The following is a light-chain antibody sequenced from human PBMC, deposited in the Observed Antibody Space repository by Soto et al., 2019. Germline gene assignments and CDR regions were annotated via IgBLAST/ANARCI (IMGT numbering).Light chain of an antibody. Sequence: DLQMTQSPSSLSASVGDRVTITCRASQSISSYLNWYQQKPGKAPKLLIYAASSLQSGVPSRFSGSGSGTDFTLTISSLQPEDFATHYCQQSYSTPVTFGQGTKLEIK. CDR3: QQSYSTPVT. J-gene: IGKJ2*01. CDR2: AAS. CDR1: QSISSY. V-gene: IGKV1-39*01.